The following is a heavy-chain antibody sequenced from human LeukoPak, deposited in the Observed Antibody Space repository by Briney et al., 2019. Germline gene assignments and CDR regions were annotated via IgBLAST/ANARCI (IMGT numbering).Heavy chain of an antibody. Sequence: PSETLSLTCTVSGGSISSYYWSWIRQPPEKGLEWIGYIYYSGSTNYSPSLKSRVTISVDTSKNQFSLKLSSVTAADTAIYYCARGTGSNRFDYWAHGTLVTVSS. V-gene: IGHV4-59*01. D-gene: IGHD3-10*01. CDR3: ARGTGSNRFDY. CDR1: GGSISSYY. CDR2: IYYSGST. J-gene: IGHJ4*01.